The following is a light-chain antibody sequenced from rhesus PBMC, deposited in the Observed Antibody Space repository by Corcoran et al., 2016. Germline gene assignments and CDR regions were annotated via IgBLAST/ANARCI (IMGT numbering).Light chain of an antibody. Sequence: DIQLTQSPSSLSASVGDRVTFTCRASQGLSNSLDWFQQKSGKSPKLLIYDASTLQSWVPSRFSGSGSGTEFTLTISSLQPEDFETYYCQQRNAYPLTFGGGTKVEIK. J-gene: IGKJ4*01. CDR3: QQRNAYPLT. CDR1: QGLSNS. V-gene: IGKV1-38*01. CDR2: DAS.